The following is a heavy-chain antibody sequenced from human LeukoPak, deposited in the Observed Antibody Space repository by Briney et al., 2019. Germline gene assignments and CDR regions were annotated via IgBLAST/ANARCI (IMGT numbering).Heavy chain of an antibody. CDR1: GFTVSSNY. Sequence: PGGSLRLSCAASGFTVSSNYMSWVRQAPGKGLEWVSVIYSGGSTYYADSVKGRFIIFRDNSKNTLYLQMNSLRAEDTALYYCVRVADGLDVWGQGTTVTVSS. J-gene: IGHJ6*02. V-gene: IGHV3-66*01. CDR3: VRVADGLDV. CDR2: IYSGGST.